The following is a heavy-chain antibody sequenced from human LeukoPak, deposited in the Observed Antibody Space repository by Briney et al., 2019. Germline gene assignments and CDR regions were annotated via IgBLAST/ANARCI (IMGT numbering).Heavy chain of an antibody. J-gene: IGHJ4*02. CDR3: ARDDRIVGATFDY. V-gene: IGHV3-21*01. Sequence: TGGSLRLSCAASGFTFSSYSMNWVRQAPGKGLEWVSSISSSSSYIYYADSVKGRFTISRDNAKNSLYLQMNSLRAEDTAVYYCARDDRIVGATFDYWGQGTLVTVSS. CDR2: ISSSSSYI. CDR1: GFTFSSYS. D-gene: IGHD1-26*01.